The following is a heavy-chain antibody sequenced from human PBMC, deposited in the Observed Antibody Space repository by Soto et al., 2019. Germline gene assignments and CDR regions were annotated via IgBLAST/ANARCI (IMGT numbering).Heavy chain of an antibody. CDR2: FNPSGDAT. CDR1: GYIFSNYY. Sequence: QVQLVQSGAEVKKPGTSVKVSCKASGYIFSNYYMHWVRQAPGQGLEWMGVFNPSGDATHYAQSFQGRDSVTRNTSTSTVYMELSTLTSEDKAVYYCARRGMSKIGFDTWGQGTMVTVS. D-gene: IGHD3-10*01. J-gene: IGHJ3*02. CDR3: ARRGMSKIGFDT. V-gene: IGHV1-46*01.